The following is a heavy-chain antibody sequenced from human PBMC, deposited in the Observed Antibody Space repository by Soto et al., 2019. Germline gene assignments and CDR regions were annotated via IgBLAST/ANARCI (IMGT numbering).Heavy chain of an antibody. CDR3: AKGLIPYYFDY. J-gene: IGHJ4*02. V-gene: IGHV3-9*01. CDR2: IGWNSGSI. Sequence: EVQLVESGGGLVQPGRSLRLSCAASGFTFDDYAMHWVRQAPGKGLEWVSGIGWNSGSIAYADSVKGRFTISRDNAKNTLYLQMNSLRAEDTAVYYCAKGLIPYYFDYWGQGTLVTVSS. CDR1: GFTFDDYA. D-gene: IGHD2-21*01.